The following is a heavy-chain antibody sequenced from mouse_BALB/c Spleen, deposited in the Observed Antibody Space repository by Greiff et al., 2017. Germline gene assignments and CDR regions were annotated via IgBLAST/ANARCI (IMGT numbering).Heavy chain of an antibody. CDR3: ASNYGNYDYFDY. D-gene: IGHD2-1*01. CDR2: INPSSGYT. J-gene: IGHJ2*01. CDR1: GYTFTSYT. Sequence: QVQLKESGAELARPGASVKMSCKASGYTFTSYTMHWVKQRPGQGLEWIGYINPSSGYTNYNQKFKDKATLTADKSSSTAYMQLSSLTSEDSAVYYCASNYGNYDYFDYWGQGTTLTVSS. V-gene: IGHV1-4*01.